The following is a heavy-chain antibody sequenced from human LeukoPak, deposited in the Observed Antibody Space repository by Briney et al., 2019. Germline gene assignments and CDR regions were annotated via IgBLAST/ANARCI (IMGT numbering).Heavy chain of an antibody. CDR3: ARLRDGYTDFDY. J-gene: IGHJ4*02. V-gene: IGHV3-21*01. CDR2: ISGTSIYI. D-gene: IGHD5-24*01. CDR1: GFTFSSYS. Sequence: GGSLRPSCAASGFTFSSYSMNWVCQAPGKGLEWVSSISGTSIYIYYADSVRGRFTISRDTARNSLYLQINSLRAEDTAVYYCARLRDGYTDFDYWGQGTLVTVSS.